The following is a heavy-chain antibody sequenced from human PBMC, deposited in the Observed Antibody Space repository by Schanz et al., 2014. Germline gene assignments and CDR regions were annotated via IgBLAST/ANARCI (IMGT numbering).Heavy chain of an antibody. CDR2: ISYDGSNK. V-gene: IGHV3-30*19. Sequence: VQLVESGGGLVKPGRSLRLSCAASGFIFSSYGLHWVRQAPGKGLEWVAVISYDGSNKYYADSVKGRFTISRDNSKNTLYLQMNSLRAEDTAVYYCAKQIHYDILTVTRNWGQGTLXTVSS. CDR1: GFIFSSYG. D-gene: IGHD3-9*01. J-gene: IGHJ4*02. CDR3: AKQIHYDILTVTRN.